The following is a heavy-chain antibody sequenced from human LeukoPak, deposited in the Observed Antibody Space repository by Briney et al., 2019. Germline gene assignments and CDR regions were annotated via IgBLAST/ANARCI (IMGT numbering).Heavy chain of an antibody. CDR1: GFTFSSYG. CDR3: AKDPFTYYGSGSYQQYYFDY. CDR2: ISYDGSNK. J-gene: IGHJ4*02. V-gene: IGHV3-30*18. D-gene: IGHD3-10*01. Sequence: GRSLRLSCAASGFTFSSYGMHWVRQAPGKGLEWVAVISYDGSNKYYADSVKGRFTISRDNSKNTLYLQMNSLRAEDTAVYYCAKDPFTYYGSGSYQQYYFDYWGQGTLVTVSS.